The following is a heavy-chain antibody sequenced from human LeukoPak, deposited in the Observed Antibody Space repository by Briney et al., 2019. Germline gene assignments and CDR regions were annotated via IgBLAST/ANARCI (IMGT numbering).Heavy chain of an antibody. J-gene: IGHJ6*03. V-gene: IGHV3-23*01. D-gene: IGHD4-11*01. CDR3: AKGYSNRKIDYYYYYMDV. CDR1: GFTFSSYA. Sequence: PGGSLRLSCAASGFTFSSYAMSWVRQAPGKGLEWVSAISGSGGSTYYADSVKGRFTISRDDSKNTLYLQMNSLRAEDTAVYYCAKGYSNRKIDYYYYYMDVWGKGTTVTVSS. CDR2: ISGSGGST.